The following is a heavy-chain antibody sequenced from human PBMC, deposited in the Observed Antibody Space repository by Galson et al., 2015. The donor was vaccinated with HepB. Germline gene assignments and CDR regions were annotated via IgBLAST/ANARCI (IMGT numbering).Heavy chain of an antibody. J-gene: IGHJ2*01. CDR3: ARVTLTRGYSYGYWYFDL. D-gene: IGHD5-18*01. CDR1: GFTFSSYS. CDR2: ISSSSSYI. Sequence: SLRLSCAASGFTFSSYSMNWVRQAPGKGLEWVSSISSSSSYIYYADSVKGRFTISRDNAKNSLYLQMNSLRAEDTAVYYCARVTLTRGYSYGYWYFDLWGRGTLVTVSS. V-gene: IGHV3-21*01.